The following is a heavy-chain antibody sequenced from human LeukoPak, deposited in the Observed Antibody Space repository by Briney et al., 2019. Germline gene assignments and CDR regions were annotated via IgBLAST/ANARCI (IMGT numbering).Heavy chain of an antibody. D-gene: IGHD6-13*01. CDR1: GFSFSSYN. CDR3: ARVAEAAAFDS. V-gene: IGHV3-21*01. CDR2: ITSSSTYT. Sequence: GGSLRLSCAASGFSFSSYNMNWVRLTPGKGLEWVSSITSSSTYTFYADSVKGRFTISRDNAKNSLDLEMNSLKPEDTAVYYCARVAEAAAFDSWGQGTLVTVSS. J-gene: IGHJ4*02.